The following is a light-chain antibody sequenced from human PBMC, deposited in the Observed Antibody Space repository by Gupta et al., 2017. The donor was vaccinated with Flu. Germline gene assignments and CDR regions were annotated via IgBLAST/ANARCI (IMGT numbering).Light chain of an antibody. CDR2: WAS. V-gene: IGKV4-1*01. J-gene: IGKJ2*01. CDR1: QSVLYSSNNKNF. Sequence: LGERATINCKSSQSVLYSSNNKNFLAWYQQKPGQPPKLLIYWASTRESGVPDRFSGSGSGTDFTLTISSRQAEDVAVYYCQQYYSTLMYTFGQGTKLEIK. CDR3: QQYYSTLMYT.